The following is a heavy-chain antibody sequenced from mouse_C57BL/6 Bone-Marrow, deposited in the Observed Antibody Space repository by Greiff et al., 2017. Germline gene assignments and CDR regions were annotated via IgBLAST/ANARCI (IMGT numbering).Heavy chain of an antibody. CDR3: ARRWGITTVVARYFDV. J-gene: IGHJ1*03. D-gene: IGHD1-1*01. CDR2: ILPGSGST. CDR1: GYTFTGYW. V-gene: IGHV1-9*01. Sequence: QVQLKESGAELMKPGASVKLSCKATGYTFTGYWIEWVKQRPGHGLEWIGAILPGSGSTNYNEKFKGKATFTADTSSNTAYMQLSSLTTEDSAIYYCARRWGITTVVARYFDVWGTGTTVTVSS.